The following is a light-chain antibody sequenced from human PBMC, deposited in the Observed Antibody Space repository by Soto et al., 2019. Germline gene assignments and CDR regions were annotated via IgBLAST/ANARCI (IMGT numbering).Light chain of an antibody. J-gene: IGLJ3*02. CDR3: SSYAGRTNVV. CDR1: SSDVGGYNY. CDR2: EVS. Sequence: QSALTQPPSASGSPGQSVTISCTGTSSDVGGYNYVSWYQQHPGKAPKLMFYEVSKRPSGVPDRFSGSKSGNTASLTVSGLQAEDEADYYCSSYAGRTNVVFGGGTKVTVL. V-gene: IGLV2-8*01.